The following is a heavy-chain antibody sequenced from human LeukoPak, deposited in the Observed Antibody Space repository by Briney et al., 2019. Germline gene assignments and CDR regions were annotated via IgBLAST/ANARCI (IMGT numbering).Heavy chain of an antibody. Sequence: SLTLSCAASGFTFSDYYMSWIREAPGEGLEWVSAISGSGGSTYYADSVKGRFTISRDNSKNTLYLQMNSLRAEDTAVYYCAKLSPRSPGAGYWGQGTLGTVSS. CDR3: AKLSPRSPGAGY. CDR2: ISGSGGST. CDR1: GFTFSDYY. D-gene: IGHD1-26*01. V-gene: IGHV3-23*01. J-gene: IGHJ4*02.